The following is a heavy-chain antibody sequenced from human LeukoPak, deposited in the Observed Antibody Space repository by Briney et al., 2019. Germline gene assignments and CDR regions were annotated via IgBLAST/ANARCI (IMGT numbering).Heavy chain of an antibody. J-gene: IGHJ1*01. V-gene: IGHV4-59*01. Sequence: PSETLSLTCTVSGGSISSYYWSWIRQPPGKGLEWIGYIYYSGSTNYNPSLKSRVTISVDTSKNQFSLKLSSVTAADTAVYYCARDGYYDSSGYYHRYFQHWGQGTLVTVSS. D-gene: IGHD3-22*01. CDR3: ARDGYYDSSGYYHRYFQH. CDR1: GGSISSYY. CDR2: IYYSGST.